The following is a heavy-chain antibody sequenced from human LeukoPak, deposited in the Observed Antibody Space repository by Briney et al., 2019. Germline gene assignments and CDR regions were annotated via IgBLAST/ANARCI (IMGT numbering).Heavy chain of an antibody. J-gene: IGHJ4*02. CDR2: IHYSGST. CDR1: GGSISNYY. CDR3: ASALTTPGTTDFDY. Sequence: KSSETLSLTCTVSGGSISNYYCSWIRQPPGRGLEWIGYIHYSGSTTYNPSLKSRVTISLDTSKNQFSLKLTSVTAADTAVYYCASALTTPGTTDFDYWGQGTLVTVSS. V-gene: IGHV4-59*01. D-gene: IGHD1-7*01.